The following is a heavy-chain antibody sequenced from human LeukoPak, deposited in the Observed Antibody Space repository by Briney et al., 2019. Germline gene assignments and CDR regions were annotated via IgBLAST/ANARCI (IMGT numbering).Heavy chain of an antibody. Sequence: PSETLSLTCAVSGGSISSGGYSWSWIRQPPGQGLEWIGYIYHSGSTYYNPSLKSRVTISVDRSKNQFSLKLSSVTAADTAVYYCARDDRRADAFDIWGQGTMVTVSS. J-gene: IGHJ3*02. CDR1: GGSISSGGYS. CDR2: IYHSGST. V-gene: IGHV4-30-2*01. CDR3: ARDDRRADAFDI.